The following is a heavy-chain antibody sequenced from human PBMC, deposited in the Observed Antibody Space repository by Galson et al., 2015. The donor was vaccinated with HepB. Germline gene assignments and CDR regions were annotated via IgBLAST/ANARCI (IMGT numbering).Heavy chain of an antibody. CDR1: GGTFSSYA. CDR3: ARGRVLDWANWFDP. CDR2: IIPIFGTA. Sequence: SVKVSCKASGGTFSSYAISWVRQAPGQGLEWMGGIIPIFGTANYAQRFQGRVTITADESTSTAYMELSSLRSEDTAVYYCARGRVLDWANWFDPWGQGTLVTVSS. J-gene: IGHJ5*02. D-gene: IGHD4/OR15-4a*01. V-gene: IGHV1-69*13.